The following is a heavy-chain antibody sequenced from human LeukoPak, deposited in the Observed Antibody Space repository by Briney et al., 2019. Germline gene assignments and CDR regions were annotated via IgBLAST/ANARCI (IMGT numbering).Heavy chain of an antibody. V-gene: IGHV1-46*01. D-gene: IGHD4-11*01. CDR1: GGTFSSYA. CDR3: AREKSSNPFDY. Sequence: ASVKVSCKASGGTFSSYAISWVRQAPGQGLEWMGIISPSGGSTSYAQKFQGRVTMTRDTSTSTVYMELSSLRSEDTAVYYCAREKSSNPFDYWGQGTLVTVSS. J-gene: IGHJ4*02. CDR2: ISPSGGST.